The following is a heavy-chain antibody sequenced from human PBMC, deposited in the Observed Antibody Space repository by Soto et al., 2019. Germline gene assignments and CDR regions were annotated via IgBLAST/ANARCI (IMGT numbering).Heavy chain of an antibody. V-gene: IGHV1-2*04. Sequence: ASVKVSCKASGYTFTGYYIHWVRQAPGQGLEWMGWINPNSGGTNYAQKFQGWVTMTRDTSISTAYMELSRLRSDDTAVYYCARAFTSSDLDYWGQGTLVTVSS. D-gene: IGHD6-6*01. CDR2: INPNSGGT. CDR1: GYTFTGYY. J-gene: IGHJ4*02. CDR3: ARAFTSSDLDY.